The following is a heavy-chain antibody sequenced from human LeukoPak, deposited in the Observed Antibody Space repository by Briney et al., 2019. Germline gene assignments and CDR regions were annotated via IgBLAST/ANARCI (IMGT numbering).Heavy chain of an antibody. J-gene: IGHJ4*02. V-gene: IGHV3-23*01. CDR2: ISGSGGST. CDR3: AKRRGGGYDFSEEYYFDY. D-gene: IGHD3-3*01. Sequence: GGSLRLSCAASGFTFSSYAMSWVRQAPGKGLGWVSAISGSGGSTYYADSVKGRFTISRDNSKNTLYLQMNSLRAEDTAVYYCAKRRGGGYDFSEEYYFDYWGQGTLVTVSS. CDR1: GFTFSSYA.